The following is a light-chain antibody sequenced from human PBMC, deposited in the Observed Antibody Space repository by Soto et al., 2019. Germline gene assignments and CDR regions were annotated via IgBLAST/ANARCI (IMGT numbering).Light chain of an antibody. V-gene: IGKV4-1*01. CDR1: RRLLSTDNDKSY. J-gene: IGKJ1*01. CDR2: WAS. CDR3: QQYSGPPWT. Sequence: VTPYPHSILVSLGERATINCKSTRRLLSTDNDKSYLAWYQQKPGQPPKLLLYWASTRQTGIPARFSGSGSGTHFTLTISSLQSEDLAVYYCQQYSGPPWTFGQGTKVDI.